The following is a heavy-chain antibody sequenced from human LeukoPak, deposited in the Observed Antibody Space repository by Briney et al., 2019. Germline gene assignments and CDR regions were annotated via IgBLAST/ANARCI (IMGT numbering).Heavy chain of an antibody. J-gene: IGHJ2*01. V-gene: IGHV1-69*04. CDR1: GGTFSSCA. CDR3: ARETYSSGWPEYFDL. Sequence: ASVKVSSKASGGTFSSCAISWVRPAPGQGLEWMGRIIPILGVANYAQKFQGRVTITADKSTSTAYMEPSSLRSEDTAVYYCARETYSSGWPEYFDLWGRGTLVTVSS. D-gene: IGHD6-19*01. CDR2: IIPILGVA.